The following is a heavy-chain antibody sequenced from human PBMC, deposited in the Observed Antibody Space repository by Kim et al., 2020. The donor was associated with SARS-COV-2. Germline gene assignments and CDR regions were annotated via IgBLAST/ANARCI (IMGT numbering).Heavy chain of an antibody. CDR3: ARRGGKRRGFGVVIHLDY. CDR2: MNPNSGNT. CDR1: GYTFTSYD. V-gene: IGHV1-8*01. Sequence: ASVKVSCKASGYTFTSYDINWVRQATGQGLEWMGWMNPNSGNTGYAQKFQGRVTMTRNTSISTAYMELSSLRSEDTAVYYCARRGGKRRGFGVVIHLDYWGQGTLVTVSS. J-gene: IGHJ4*02. D-gene: IGHD3-3*01.